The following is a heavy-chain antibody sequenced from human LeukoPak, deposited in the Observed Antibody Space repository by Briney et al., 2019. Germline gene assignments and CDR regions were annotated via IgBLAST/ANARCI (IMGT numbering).Heavy chain of an antibody. CDR2: INPNSGGS. CDR3: ARASYYYDSSGYYYVDYFDY. CDR1: GYTFTDYY. J-gene: IGHJ4*02. Sequence: ASVKVSCKASGYTFTDYYMHWVRQAPGQGLEWMGRINPNSGGSNYAQKFQGRVTMTRDTSISTAYMELSRLRSDDTAVYYCARASYYYDSSGYYYVDYFDYWGQGTLVTVSS. D-gene: IGHD3-22*01. V-gene: IGHV1-2*06.